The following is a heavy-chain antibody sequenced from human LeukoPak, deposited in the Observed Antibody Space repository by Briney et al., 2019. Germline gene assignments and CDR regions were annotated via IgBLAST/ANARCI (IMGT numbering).Heavy chain of an antibody. Sequence: PGGSLRLSCAASGFTFSSYSMNWVRQAPGKGLEWVSAISGSGGSTYYADSVKGRFTISRDNSKNTLYLQMNSLRAEDTAVYYCAKDPSPGTTYGDPEGGQGTLVTVSS. CDR2: ISGSGGST. CDR3: AKDPSPGTTYGDPE. CDR1: GFTFSSYS. V-gene: IGHV3-23*01. D-gene: IGHD4-17*01. J-gene: IGHJ4*02.